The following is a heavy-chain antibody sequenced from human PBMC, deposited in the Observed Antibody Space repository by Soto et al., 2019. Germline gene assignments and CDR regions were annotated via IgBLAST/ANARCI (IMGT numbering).Heavy chain of an antibody. D-gene: IGHD2-15*01. CDR2: IFYSGTT. J-gene: IGHJ6*02. CDR1: GGSISNDGYY. CDR3: VGDHVVTAHYYGMDV. Sequence: QVQLQESGPGLVKPSQTLSLICTVSGGSISNDGYYWSWIRQHPGKGLEWIGYIFYSGTTYYNPSLKCRITMSVDTSKNPFSLKLHSLTAADTAVYYCVGDHVVTAHYYGMDVWGQGTTVTISS. V-gene: IGHV4-31*03.